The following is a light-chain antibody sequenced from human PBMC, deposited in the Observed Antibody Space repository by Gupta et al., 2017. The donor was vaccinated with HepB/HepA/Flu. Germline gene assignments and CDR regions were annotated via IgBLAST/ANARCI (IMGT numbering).Light chain of an antibody. V-gene: IGKV1-5*03. CDR3: QHFHSYPWT. CDR2: QAS. J-gene: IGKJ1*01. CDR1: DNVNRW. Sequence: DIYMTQFPSTLSASIGDRVTITCRASDNVNRWLAWYQQKPGRAPNLLINQASNLENGVSSRFRGSGSGTEFTLTISSLQPDDFATYYCQHFHSYPWTFGQGTKVEVK.